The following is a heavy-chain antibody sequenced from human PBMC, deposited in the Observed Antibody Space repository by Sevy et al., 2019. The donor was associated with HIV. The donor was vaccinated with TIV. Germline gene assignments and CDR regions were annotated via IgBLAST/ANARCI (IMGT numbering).Heavy chain of an antibody. J-gene: IGHJ6*02. D-gene: IGHD2-15*01. CDR3: ATVRGCSGGSCYSTLYYYYGMDV. CDR2: FDPEDGET. CDR1: GYTLTELS. Sequence: ASVKVSCKVSGYTLTELSMHWVRQAPGKGLEWMGGFDPEDGETIYAQKFQGRVTMTEDTSTDTAYMELSSLRSEVTAVYYCATVRGCSGGSCYSTLYYYYGMDVWGQGTTVTVSS. V-gene: IGHV1-24*01.